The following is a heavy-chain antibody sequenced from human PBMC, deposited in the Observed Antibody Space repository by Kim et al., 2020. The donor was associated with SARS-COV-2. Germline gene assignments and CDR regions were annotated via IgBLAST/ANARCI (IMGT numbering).Heavy chain of an antibody. CDR3: TRVNPIAGGWYDAFDI. J-gene: IGHJ3*02. Sequence: VGSLRLSCAASGFTFSGSTMHWVRQASGKGLEWVGRIRSKPNNYATAYAASVKGRFTISRDDSKNTAYLQMSSLKTEDTAVYYCTRVNPIAGGWYDAFDIWGQGTMVTDSS. CDR2: IRSKPNNYAT. D-gene: IGHD6-19*01. V-gene: IGHV3-73*01. CDR1: GFTFSGST.